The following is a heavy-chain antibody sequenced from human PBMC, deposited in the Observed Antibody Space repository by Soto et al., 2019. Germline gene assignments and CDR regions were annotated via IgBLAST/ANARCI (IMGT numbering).Heavy chain of an antibody. CDR2: ITSYKANT. CDR3: ARDRAVLMVSATFDY. J-gene: IGHJ4*02. D-gene: IGHD2-8*01. V-gene: IGHV1-18*04. Sequence: QVPLVQSGAEVKKPGASVKVSCKASGYTFTNYGISWVRQAPGQGLEWMGWITSYKANTDYAQKFQDRVTMTTDTSTSTAYMELRSLRSDDTAVYYCARDRAVLMVSATFDYWGQGTLVTVSS. CDR1: GYTFTNYG.